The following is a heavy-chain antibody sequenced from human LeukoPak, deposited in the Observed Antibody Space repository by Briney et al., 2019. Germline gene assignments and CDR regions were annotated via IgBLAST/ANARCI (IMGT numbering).Heavy chain of an antibody. CDR2: ISFSSSSI. CDR3: VKTRGSREVRAFDV. CDR1: GFTFRGYS. Sequence: PGGSLRLSCAVSGFTFRGYSMNWVRQAPGKGLEWVSYISFSSSSIYYADSVKGRFTVSRDNAKNSLYLQMNSLRDEDTAVYYRVKTRGSREVRAFDVWAQGPMVTVSS. J-gene: IGHJ3*01. V-gene: IGHV3-48*02. D-gene: IGHD5-12*01.